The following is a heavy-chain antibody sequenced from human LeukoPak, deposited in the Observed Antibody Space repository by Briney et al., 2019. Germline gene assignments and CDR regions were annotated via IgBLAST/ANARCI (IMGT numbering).Heavy chain of an antibody. V-gene: IGHV4-4*02. J-gene: IGHJ4*02. CDR3: ARGGGWTGARKDFDY. Sequence: PSETLSLTCAVSGGSISSSDWWSWVRQPPGRGLEWIGYIWRSDHTNYNPSLKSRVTMSLDTSKNQFSLKLTSVTAADTAVYYCARGGGWTGARKDFDYWGQGTLVTVSS. CDR1: GGSISSSDW. D-gene: IGHD3/OR15-3a*01. CDR2: IWRSDHT.